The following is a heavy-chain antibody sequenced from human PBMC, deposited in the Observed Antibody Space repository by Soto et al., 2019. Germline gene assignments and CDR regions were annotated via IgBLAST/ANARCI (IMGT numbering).Heavy chain of an antibody. J-gene: IGHJ5*02. V-gene: IGHV1-69*13. CDR2: IIPIFGTA. CDR1: GGTFSSYA. CDR3: AREADTGYSSSWYSKGSWFDP. D-gene: IGHD6-13*01. Sequence: SVKVSCKASGGTFSSYAISWVRQAPGQGLEWMGGIIPIFGTANYAQKFQGRVTITADESTSTAYMELSSLRSEDTAVYYCAREADTGYSSSWYSKGSWFDPWGQGTLVTVSS.